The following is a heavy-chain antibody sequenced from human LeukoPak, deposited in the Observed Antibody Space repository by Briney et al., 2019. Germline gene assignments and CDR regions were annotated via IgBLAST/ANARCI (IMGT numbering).Heavy chain of an antibody. CDR3: ARATDYGDYAGLGMDV. CDR2: IYHSGST. Sequence: SETLSLTCAVSGGSISSSNWWSWVRQPPGKGLEWIGEIYHSGSTNYNPSLKSRVTISVDKSKNQFSLKLSSVTAADTAVYYCARATDYGDYAGLGMDVWGQGTTVTVSS. CDR1: GGSISSSNW. V-gene: IGHV4-4*02. J-gene: IGHJ6*02. D-gene: IGHD4-17*01.